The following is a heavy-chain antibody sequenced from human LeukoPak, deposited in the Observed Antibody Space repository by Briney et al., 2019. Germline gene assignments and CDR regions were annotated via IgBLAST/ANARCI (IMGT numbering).Heavy chain of an antibody. CDR3: ARSHGDFHYFDY. D-gene: IGHD4-17*01. J-gene: IGHJ4*02. Sequence: GGSLRLSCAASGFTFSSYAMSWVRQAPGKGLEWVSAISGSGGSTYYADSVKGRFTISRDNSKNTLYLQMNSLRDEDTAVYYCARSHGDFHYFDYWGQGTLVTVSS. V-gene: IGHV3-23*01. CDR1: GFTFSSYA. CDR2: ISGSGGST.